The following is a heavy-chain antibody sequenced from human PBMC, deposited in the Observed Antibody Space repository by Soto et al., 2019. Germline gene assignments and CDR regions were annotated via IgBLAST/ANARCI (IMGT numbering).Heavy chain of an antibody. J-gene: IGHJ3*02. D-gene: IGHD4-17*01. V-gene: IGHV1-3*01. CDR1: GYAFSSYA. CDR3: AKPRWAPYDAFDI. Sequence: ASVKVSCKASGYAFSSYAIHWVRQAPGQSLEWMGWINAGVDNTKFSRKFQGRVAITRDTSASTAYMELSGLTSEDTAMYYCAKPRWAPYDAFDIWGQGTMVTVS. CDR2: INAGVDNT.